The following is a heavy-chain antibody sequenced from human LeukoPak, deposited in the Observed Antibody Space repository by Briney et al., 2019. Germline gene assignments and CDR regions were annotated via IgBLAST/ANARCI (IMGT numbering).Heavy chain of an antibody. CDR1: GFAFTTYS. V-gene: IGHV3-23*01. D-gene: IGHD3-10*01. Sequence: GGSLRLSCAASGFAFTTYSMSWVRQAPGKGLEWVSAISGSGGTTYYSDSVKGRFTISRDNSKNTLYLQMNSLRAEDMAVYYCAKVAHYYGSGSYYEYYFDYWGQGTLVTVSS. CDR2: ISGSGGTT. J-gene: IGHJ4*02. CDR3: AKVAHYYGSGSYYEYYFDY.